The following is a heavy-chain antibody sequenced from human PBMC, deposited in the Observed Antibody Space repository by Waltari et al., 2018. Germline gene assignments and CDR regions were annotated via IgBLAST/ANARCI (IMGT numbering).Heavy chain of an antibody. V-gene: IGHV3-23*01. J-gene: IGHJ4*02. Sequence: EVQLLESGGGLVQPGGSLRLSCAASGFTFSSYAMSWVRQAPGKGLEWVSPISGSGGSTYYADSVKGRFTISRDNSKNTLYLQMNSLRAEDTAVYYCAKDRDLVTIFGSTDYWGQGTLVTVSS. CDR2: ISGSGGST. D-gene: IGHD3-3*01. CDR1: GFTFSSYA. CDR3: AKDRDLVTIFGSTDY.